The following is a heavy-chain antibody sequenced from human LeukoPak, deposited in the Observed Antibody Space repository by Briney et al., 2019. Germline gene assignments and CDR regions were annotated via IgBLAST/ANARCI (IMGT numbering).Heavy chain of an antibody. CDR3: ARDRVLGGYYYGMDV. Sequence: GGSLRLSCAASGFTFSSYSMNWVRQAPGKGLEWVSSISSSSSYIYYADSVKGRFTISRDNAKNSLYLQMNSLRAEDTAVYYCARDRVLGGYYYGMDVWGQGTTVTVSS. J-gene: IGHJ6*02. V-gene: IGHV3-21*01. CDR1: GFTFSSYS. D-gene: IGHD1-26*01. CDR2: ISSSSSYI.